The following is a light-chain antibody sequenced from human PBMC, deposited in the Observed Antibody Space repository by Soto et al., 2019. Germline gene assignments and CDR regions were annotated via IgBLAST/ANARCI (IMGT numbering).Light chain of an antibody. CDR2: GAS. Sequence: IVMTQSQATLSLSPGERATLSCRATQSVSSDLAWYQQRPGQAPRLLIYGASTRATGIPARFSGSGSGTEFTLTISGLQSEDFAVYYCQHYNDWPLTFGGGTEVEIK. J-gene: IGKJ4*01. CDR1: QSVSSD. V-gene: IGKV3-15*01. CDR3: QHYNDWPLT.